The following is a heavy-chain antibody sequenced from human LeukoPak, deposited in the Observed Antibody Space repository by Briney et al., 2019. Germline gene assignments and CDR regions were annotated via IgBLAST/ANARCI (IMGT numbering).Heavy chain of an antibody. V-gene: IGHV3-74*01. CDR2: INLDGRGT. CDR3: VKDRSRGDSYGPLDS. CDR1: GFQFSSFW. D-gene: IGHD5-18*01. J-gene: IGHJ4*02. Sequence: GGSLRLSCSASGFQFSSFWMHWVRQAPGKGLVWVSRINLDGRGTTYADSVKGRFTISRDNAKNTLYLQMNSLRAEDTAVYYCVKDRSRGDSYGPLDSWGQGTLVTVSS.